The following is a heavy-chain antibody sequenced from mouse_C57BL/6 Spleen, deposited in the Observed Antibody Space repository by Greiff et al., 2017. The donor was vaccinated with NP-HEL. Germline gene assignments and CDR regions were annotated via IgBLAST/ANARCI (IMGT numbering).Heavy chain of an antibody. CDR1: GFTFSSYG. CDR2: ISSGGSYT. Sequence: EVKLEESGGDLVKPGGSLKLSCAASGFTFSSYGMSWVRQTPDKRLEWVATISSGGSYTYYPDSVKGRFTISRDNAKNTLYLQMSSLKSEDTAMYYCARKGKLSFDYWGQGTTLTVSS. CDR3: ARKGKLSFDY. V-gene: IGHV5-6*02. J-gene: IGHJ2*01.